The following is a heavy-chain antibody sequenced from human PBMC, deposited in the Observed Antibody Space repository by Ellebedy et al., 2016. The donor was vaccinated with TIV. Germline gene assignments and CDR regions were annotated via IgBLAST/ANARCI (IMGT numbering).Heavy chain of an antibody. CDR2: ISGSGDAT. CDR3: TKGRGGSYSDY. Sequence: GGSLRLXXTTSGFFFSSYVMSWVRQAPGKGLEWVSSISGSGDATHYADSVKGRFTISRDNSKSTFYVQMNSLRVDDTPVYFCTKGRGGSYSDYWGQGTRVTVSA. D-gene: IGHD1-26*01. J-gene: IGHJ4*02. V-gene: IGHV3-23*01. CDR1: GFFFSSYV.